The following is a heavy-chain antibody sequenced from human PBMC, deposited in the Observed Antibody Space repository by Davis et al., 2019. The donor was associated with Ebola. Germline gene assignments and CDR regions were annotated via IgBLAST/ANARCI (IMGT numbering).Heavy chain of an antibody. Sequence: GESLKISCVASGLTLKNFAVSWVRQAPGKGLEWVSGISGGGNKTYYADSVRGRLTISRDNSENTVYLQVNSLRAEDTAIYYCATRQGLNWGSLEYWGQGTLVTVSS. CDR2: ISGGGNKT. CDR3: ATRQGLNWGSLEY. J-gene: IGHJ4*02. D-gene: IGHD3-16*01. V-gene: IGHV3-23*01. CDR1: GLTLKNFA.